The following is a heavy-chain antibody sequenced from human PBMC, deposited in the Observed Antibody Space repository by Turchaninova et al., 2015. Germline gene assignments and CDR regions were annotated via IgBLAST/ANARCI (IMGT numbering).Heavy chain of an antibody. CDR2: TYYRSRWYN. Sequence: QVQLPQTGPGLVKPPETHSLPGARSGDRVSCSSAAWNWIRQSPSKGLEWLGRTYYRSRWYNDYALSVKSRITINSDTSENQFSLRLNSVTPEDTAVYYCARGGTYFKGFEFWGQGALVTVSS. CDR3: ARGGTYFKGFEF. V-gene: IGHV6-1*01. D-gene: IGHD1-26*01. J-gene: IGHJ4*02. CDR1: GDRVSCSSAA.